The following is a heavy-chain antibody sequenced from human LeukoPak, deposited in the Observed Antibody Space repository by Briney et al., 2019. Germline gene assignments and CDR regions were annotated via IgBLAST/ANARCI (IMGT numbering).Heavy chain of an antibody. V-gene: IGHV4-38-2*01. CDR1: GYSISSGYY. J-gene: IGHJ5*02. CDR2: IYHSGST. D-gene: IGHD3-3*01. CDR3: ARSNYDFWSGSNNWFDP. Sequence: KPSETLSLICAVSGYSISSGYYWGWIRQPPGKGLEWAGSIYHSGSTYYNPSLKSRVTISVDTSKNQFSLKLSSVTAADTAVYYCARSNYDFWSGSNNWFDPWGQGTLVTVSS.